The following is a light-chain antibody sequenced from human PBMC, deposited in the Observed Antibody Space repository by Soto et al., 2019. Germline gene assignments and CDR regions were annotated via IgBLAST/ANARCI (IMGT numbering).Light chain of an antibody. Sequence: EIVMTQSPATLSVSPGERVTLSCRASQSVGSDLAWYLQKPGQAPSLLVYGASTRATGMPARFSGSGSGTEFTLTISSLQSEDFAVYYCQQYNNWPHTFGQGTKLE. J-gene: IGKJ2*01. CDR3: QQYNNWPHT. CDR2: GAS. V-gene: IGKV3-15*01. CDR1: QSVGSD.